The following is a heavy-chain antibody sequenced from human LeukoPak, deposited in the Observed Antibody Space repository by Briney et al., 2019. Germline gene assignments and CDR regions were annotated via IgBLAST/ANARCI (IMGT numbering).Heavy chain of an antibody. CDR2: IKSKTDGGTT. CDR1: GFTFRTSS. Sequence: GGSLRLSCVVSGFTFRTSSMSWVRQAPGKGLEWVGRIKSKTDGGTTDYAASVKGRFTISSDDSKNTLYLQMNSLKTEDTAVYYCTTDPSVVAATQIFDYWGQGTLVTVSS. V-gene: IGHV3-15*01. D-gene: IGHD2-15*01. J-gene: IGHJ4*02. CDR3: TTDPSVVAATQIFDY.